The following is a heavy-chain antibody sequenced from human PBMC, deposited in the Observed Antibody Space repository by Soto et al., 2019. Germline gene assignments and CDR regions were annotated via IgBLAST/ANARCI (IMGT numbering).Heavy chain of an antibody. J-gene: IGHJ6*02. D-gene: IGHD3-10*01. V-gene: IGHV3-53*01. CDR1: GLTVSNAY. CDR3: VRPLPSGRNYGLDV. CDR2: IYDNGTT. Sequence: EVQLVESGGGLIQPGGSLRLSCAASGLTVSNAYMAWVRQAPGMGLEWVSVIYDNGTTYYADSVKGRLTISRDTSINTLSLQMDSLGAEDTAVYYCVRPLPSGRNYGLDVWGQGTTVTVSS.